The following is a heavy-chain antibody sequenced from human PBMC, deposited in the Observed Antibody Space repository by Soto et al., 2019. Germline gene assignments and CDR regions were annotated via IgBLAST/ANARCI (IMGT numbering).Heavy chain of an antibody. CDR3: AAAQFTTVVTPPDY. CDR1: GFTFTSSA. J-gene: IGHJ4*02. CDR2: IVVGSGNT. Sequence: QMQLVQSGPEVKKPGTSVKVSCKASGFTFTSSAVQWVRQARGQRLEWIGWIVVGSGNTNYAQKFQERVTITRDMSTSTAYMELSSLRSEDTAVYYCAAAQFTTVVTPPDYRGQGTLVTVSS. V-gene: IGHV1-58*01. D-gene: IGHD4-17*01.